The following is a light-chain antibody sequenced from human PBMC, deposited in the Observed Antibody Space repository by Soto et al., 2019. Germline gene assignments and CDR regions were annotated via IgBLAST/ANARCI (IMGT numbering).Light chain of an antibody. CDR3: QQSSNWPLT. Sequence: EIVLTQSPATLSLSPGERATLSCRASQSVSSYLAWYQQKPGQAPRLLIYDACNRATGIPARFSGSGSGTDFTLTISSLEPEDFAVYYCQQSSNWPLTFGGGTKVEIK. J-gene: IGKJ4*01. V-gene: IGKV3-11*01. CDR1: QSVSSY. CDR2: DAC.